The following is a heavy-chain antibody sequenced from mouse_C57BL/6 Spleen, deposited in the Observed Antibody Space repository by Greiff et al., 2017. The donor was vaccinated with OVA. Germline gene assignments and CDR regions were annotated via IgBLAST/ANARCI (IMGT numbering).Heavy chain of an antibody. CDR2: INPNNGGT. CDR3: ARSYGSSFWYFDV. V-gene: IGHV1-22*01. Sequence: VQLKESGPELVKPGASVKMSCKASGYTFTDYNMHWVKQSHGKSLEWIGYINPNNGGTSYNQKFKGKATSTVNKSSSTAYMELRSLTSEDSAVYYCARSYGSSFWYFDVWGTGTTVTVSS. CDR1: GYTFTDYN. J-gene: IGHJ1*03. D-gene: IGHD1-1*01.